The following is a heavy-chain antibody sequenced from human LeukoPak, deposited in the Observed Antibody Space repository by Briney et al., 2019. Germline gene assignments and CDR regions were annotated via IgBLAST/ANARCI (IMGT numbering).Heavy chain of an antibody. V-gene: IGHV3-74*01. D-gene: IGHD4-11*01. CDR1: GFTFSSYW. Sequence: GGSLRLSCGASGFTFSSYWMHWVRQAPGKGLVWVSRINRDGSTTSYADSVKGRFTISRDNAENTLYLQMNSLRAEDTAIYYCAKRSGVYSDNSGVFDYWGQGSLVTVSS. CDR3: AKRSGVYSDNSGVFDY. CDR2: INRDGSTT. J-gene: IGHJ4*02.